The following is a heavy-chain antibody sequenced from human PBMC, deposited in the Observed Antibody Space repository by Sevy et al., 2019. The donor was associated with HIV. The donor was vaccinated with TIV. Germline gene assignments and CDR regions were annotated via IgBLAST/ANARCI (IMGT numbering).Heavy chain of an antibody. CDR3: ARHDRAAGHFDY. J-gene: IGHJ4*02. D-gene: IGHD6-25*01. CDR2: IKQDGSGK. Sequence: GGSLRLSCAASGFTFSSTWMSWGRQAPGKGLEWVASIKQDGSGKYYVHSVKGRFTISRDNAKNSLFLLMNSLRGEDTAVYYCARHDRAAGHFDYWGQGTLVTVSS. CDR1: GFTFSSTW. V-gene: IGHV3-7*03.